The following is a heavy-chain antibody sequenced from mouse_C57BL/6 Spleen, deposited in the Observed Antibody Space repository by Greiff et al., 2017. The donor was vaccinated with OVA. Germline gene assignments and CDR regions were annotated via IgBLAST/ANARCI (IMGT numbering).Heavy chain of an antibody. Sequence: EVMLVESGGGLVQPKGSLKLSCAASGFTFNTYAMHWVRQAPGKGLEWVARIRSKSSNYATYYADSVKDRFTISRDESQSMLYLQMNNLKTEDTARYYCGRETTVHFDYWGQGTTLTVSS. CDR2: IRSKSSNYAT. CDR3: GRETTVHFDY. J-gene: IGHJ2*01. V-gene: IGHV10-3*01. CDR1: GFTFNTYA. D-gene: IGHD1-1*01.